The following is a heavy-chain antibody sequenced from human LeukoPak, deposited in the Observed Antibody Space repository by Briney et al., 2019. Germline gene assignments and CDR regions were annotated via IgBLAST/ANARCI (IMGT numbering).Heavy chain of an antibody. D-gene: IGHD6-25*01. V-gene: IGHV3-23*01. Sequence: PGGSLRLSCADSGFTFSSYAMSWVRQAPGKGLEWVSAISGSGGSTYYADSVKGRFTISRDNSKNTLYLQMNSLRAEDTAVYYCAKPQRYLDSSAFDYWGQGTLVTVSS. CDR3: AKPQRYLDSSAFDY. CDR1: GFTFSSYA. CDR2: ISGSGGST. J-gene: IGHJ4*02.